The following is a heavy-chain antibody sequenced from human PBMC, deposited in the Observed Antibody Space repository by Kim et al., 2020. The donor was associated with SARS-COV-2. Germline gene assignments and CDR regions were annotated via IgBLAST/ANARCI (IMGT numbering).Heavy chain of an antibody. V-gene: IGHV1-46*01. J-gene: IGHJ4*02. Sequence: ASVKVSCKASGYTFTSYYMHWVRQAPGQGLEWMGIINPSGGSTSYAQKFQGRVTMTRDTSTSTVYMELSSLRSEDTAVYYCARAYYYDSSGYYYFDYWGQGTLVTVSS. CDR2: INPSGGST. CDR3: ARAYYYDSSGYYYFDY. D-gene: IGHD3-22*01. CDR1: GYTFTSYY.